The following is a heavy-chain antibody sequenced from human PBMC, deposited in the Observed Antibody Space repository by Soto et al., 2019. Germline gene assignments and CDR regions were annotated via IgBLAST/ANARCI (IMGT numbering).Heavy chain of an antibody. Sequence: PGGSLRLSCAASGFTFDDYAMHWVRQAPGKGLEWVSGISWNSGSIGYADSVKGRFTISRDNAKNSLYLQMNSLRAEDTALYYCAKDNIVATIGLSYFVYWGQGTLVTVSS. CDR1: GFTFDDYA. CDR3: AKDNIVATIGLSYFVY. D-gene: IGHD5-12*01. J-gene: IGHJ4*02. CDR2: ISWNSGSI. V-gene: IGHV3-9*01.